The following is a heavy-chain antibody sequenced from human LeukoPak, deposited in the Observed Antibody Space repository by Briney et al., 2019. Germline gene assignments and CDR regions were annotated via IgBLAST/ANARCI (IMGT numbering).Heavy chain of an antibody. CDR1: GFTFDDYA. J-gene: IGHJ4*02. V-gene: IGHV3-9*01. CDR3: AKDMYGSGEYFDY. Sequence: GGSLRLSCAASGFTFDDYAMHWVRQAPGKGLEWVSGISWNSGSIGYADSVKGRFTISRDNAKNSLYLQMNSLRAEDTALYYCAKDMYGSGEYFDYWGQGTLVTVSS. D-gene: IGHD3-10*01. CDR2: ISWNSGSI.